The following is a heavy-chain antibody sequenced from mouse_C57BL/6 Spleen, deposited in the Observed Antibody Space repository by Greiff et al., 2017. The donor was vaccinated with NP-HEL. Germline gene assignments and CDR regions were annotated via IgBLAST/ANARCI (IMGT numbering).Heavy chain of an antibody. Sequence: VQLQQSGPELVKPGASVKLSCKASGYTFTSYDINWVKQRPGQGLEWIGWIYPRDGSTKYNEKFKGKATLTVDTSSSTAYMERHSLTSEDSAVYFCASPPYDYDGAWFAYWGQGTLVTVSA. V-gene: IGHV1-85*01. D-gene: IGHD2-4*01. CDR2: IYPRDGST. J-gene: IGHJ3*01. CDR3: ASPPYDYDGAWFAY. CDR1: GYTFTSYD.